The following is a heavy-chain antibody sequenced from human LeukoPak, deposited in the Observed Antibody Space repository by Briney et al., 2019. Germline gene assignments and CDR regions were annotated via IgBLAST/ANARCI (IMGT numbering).Heavy chain of an antibody. CDR3: ARVAGYCSGGSCPQNWVRTYYFDY. J-gene: IGHJ4*02. CDR1: GGSISSGGYS. CDR2: IYHSGST. V-gene: IGHV4-30-2*01. Sequence: SQTLSLTCAVSGGSISSGGYSWSWIRQPPGTGLEWIGYIYHSGSTYYNPSPKSRVTISVDRSKNQFSLKLSSVTAADTAVYYCARVAGYCSGGSCPQNWVRTYYFDYWGQGTLVTVSS. D-gene: IGHD2-15*01.